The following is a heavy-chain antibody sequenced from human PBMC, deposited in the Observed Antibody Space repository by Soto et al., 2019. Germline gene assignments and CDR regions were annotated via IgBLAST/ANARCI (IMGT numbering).Heavy chain of an antibody. CDR3: ARRISGGFEYYSYGMTS. J-gene: IGHJ6*02. D-gene: IGHD5-12*01. CDR1: GGTFSSYA. CDR2: IIPIFGTA. Sequence: QVQLVQSGAEVKKPGSSVKVSCKASGGTFSSYAISWVRQAPGQGLEWMGGIIPIFGTANYAQKFQGRVTITADEPTRPAYMGLSSLRSEDTAVNYCARRISGGFEYYSYGMTSGAKGPRSPSP. V-gene: IGHV1-69*01.